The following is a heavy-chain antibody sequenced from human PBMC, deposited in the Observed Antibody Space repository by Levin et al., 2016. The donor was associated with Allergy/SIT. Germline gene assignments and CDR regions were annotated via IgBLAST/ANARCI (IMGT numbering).Heavy chain of an antibody. J-gene: IGHJ4*02. CDR1: GDSISSDNW. CDR3: ARRDSWSLDY. CDR2: VNHSGST. D-gene: IGHD1-26*01. V-gene: IGHV4-4*02. Sequence: GSLRLSCAVSGDSISSDNWWTWVRQPPGKGLEWIGEVNHSGSTYYNPSLKSRVTISLDTSKNQFSLTLTSVTAADSAMYYCARRDSWSLDYWGQGILVTVSS.